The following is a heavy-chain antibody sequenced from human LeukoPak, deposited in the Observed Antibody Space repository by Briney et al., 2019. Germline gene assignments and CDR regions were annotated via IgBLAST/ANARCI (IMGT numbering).Heavy chain of an antibody. Sequence: GASVKVSCTASGYTFTDYYKEWVRQAPGQGLEWMGWINPNCGGTNYAEKFQGRVTMTRDMSISTAYMELSRLRSDDTAVYYCARGVKDSVVISNGWYFDLWGRGTLVTVSS. D-gene: IGHD3-22*01. J-gene: IGHJ2*01. CDR2: INPNCGGT. V-gene: IGHV1-2*02. CDR1: GYTFTDYY. CDR3: ARGVKDSVVISNGWYFDL.